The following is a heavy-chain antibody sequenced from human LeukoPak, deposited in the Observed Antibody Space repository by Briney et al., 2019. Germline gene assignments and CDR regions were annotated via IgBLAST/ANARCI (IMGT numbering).Heavy chain of an antibody. D-gene: IGHD4-23*01. CDR3: AKDRDYGGINWFDP. J-gene: IGHJ5*02. CDR2: ISCSGGST. V-gene: IGHV3-23*01. CDR1: GFTFSSYA. Sequence: GGSLRLSCVASGFTFSSYAMSWVRQAPGKGLEWVSGISCSGGSTYYADSVKGRFTISRDNSKNTLYLQMNSLRAEDTAVYYCAKDRDYGGINWFDPWGQGTLVTVSS.